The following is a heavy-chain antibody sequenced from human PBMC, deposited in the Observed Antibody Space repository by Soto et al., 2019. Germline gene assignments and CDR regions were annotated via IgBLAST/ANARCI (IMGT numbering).Heavy chain of an antibody. V-gene: IGHV3-30-3*01. Sequence: GGSLRLSCAASGFTFSSYAMHWVRQAPGKGLEWVAVISYDGSNKYYADSVKGRFTISRDSSKNTLYLQMNSLRAEDTAVYYCASDLSGYNLYWGKGPLVTVSS. D-gene: IGHD1-20*01. CDR1: GFTFSSYA. J-gene: IGHJ4*02. CDR3: ASDLSGYNLY. CDR2: ISYDGSNK.